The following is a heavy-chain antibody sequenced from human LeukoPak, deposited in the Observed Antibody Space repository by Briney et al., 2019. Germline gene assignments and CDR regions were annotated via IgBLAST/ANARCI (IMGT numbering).Heavy chain of an antibody. CDR3: ARVVDHDYGDYYLDY. D-gene: IGHD4-17*01. CDR1: GFTFSASA. J-gene: IGHJ4*02. Sequence: GGSLRLSCAASGFTFSASAIHWVRQASGRGLEWVGRIRTKTDNYATTYAASMKGRFTFSRDDSKNTAYLQMNSLETEDTAVYYCARVVDHDYGDYYLDYWGQGTLVTVSS. CDR2: IRTKTDNYAT. V-gene: IGHV3-73*01.